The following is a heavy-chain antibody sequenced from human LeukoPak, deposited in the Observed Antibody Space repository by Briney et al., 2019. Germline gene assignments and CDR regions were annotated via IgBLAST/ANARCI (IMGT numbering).Heavy chain of an antibody. Sequence: GASVKVSCKASGGTFSSYAISWVRQAPGQGLEWMGGIIPIFGTANYAQKFQGRVTITTDESTSTAYMELSSLRSEDTAVYYCARAAYGGNSYNWFDPWGQGTLVTVSS. J-gene: IGHJ5*02. D-gene: IGHD4-23*01. CDR3: ARAAYGGNSYNWFDP. V-gene: IGHV1-69*05. CDR1: GGTFSSYA. CDR2: IIPIFGTA.